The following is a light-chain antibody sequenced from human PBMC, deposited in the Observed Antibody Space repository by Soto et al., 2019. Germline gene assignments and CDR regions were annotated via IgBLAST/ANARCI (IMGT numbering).Light chain of an antibody. CDR3: QQYNNWPPWT. CDR1: QSVSRN. CDR2: GTS. V-gene: IGKV3-15*01. Sequence: EIVMTQSPVTLSVSPGERVTLSCRASQSVSRNLAWYQQKPGQAPRLLIYGTSTRATGIPARFSGSGSGTEFTLTISSLQSEDFAVYYGQQYNNWPPWTFGQGTKVEIK. J-gene: IGKJ1*01.